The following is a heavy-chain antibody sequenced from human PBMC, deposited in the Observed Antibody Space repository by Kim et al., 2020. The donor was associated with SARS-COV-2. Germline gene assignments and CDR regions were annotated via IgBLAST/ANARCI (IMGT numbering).Heavy chain of an antibody. J-gene: IGHJ5*02. CDR1: GGSISSYY. CDR2: IYTSGST. CDR3: ARESHDYGDYVVPYNWFDP. D-gene: IGHD4-17*01. Sequence: SETLSLTCTVSGGSISSYYWSWIRQPAGKGLEWIGRIYTSGSTNYNPSLKSRVTMSVDTSKNQFSLKLSSVTAADTSVYYCARESHDYGDYVVPYNWFDPWGQGTLVTVSS. V-gene: IGHV4-4*07.